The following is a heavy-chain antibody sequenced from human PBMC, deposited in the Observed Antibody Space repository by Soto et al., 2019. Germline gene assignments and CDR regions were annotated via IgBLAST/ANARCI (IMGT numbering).Heavy chain of an antibody. V-gene: IGHV3-23*01. CDR2: ISGSGGST. J-gene: IGHJ5*02. D-gene: IGHD1-7*01. Sequence: RLSCAASGFTFSRYAMSWVRQAPGKGLEWVSAISGSGGSTYYADSVKGRFTISRDNSKNTLYLQMNSLRAEDTAVYYCAYHSDNWNYLEDNWFDLWGQGTLVTVSS. CDR3: AYHSDNWNYLEDNWFDL. CDR1: GFTFSRYA.